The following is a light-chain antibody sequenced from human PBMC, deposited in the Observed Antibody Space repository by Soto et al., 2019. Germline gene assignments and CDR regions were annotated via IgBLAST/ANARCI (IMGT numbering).Light chain of an antibody. CDR1: SSDICNYNY. V-gene: IGLV2-14*01. CDR3: SSYTSNTTPVL. J-gene: IGLJ3*02. CDR2: EVS. Sequence: QSALTQPASVSGPPGQSITISCTGTSSDICNYNYVSWYQQQAGKAPKLMIFEVSLRPSGVSNRFSGSKSGNTASLTISGLQTEDEAYYYCSSYTSNTTPVLFGGGTKLTVL.